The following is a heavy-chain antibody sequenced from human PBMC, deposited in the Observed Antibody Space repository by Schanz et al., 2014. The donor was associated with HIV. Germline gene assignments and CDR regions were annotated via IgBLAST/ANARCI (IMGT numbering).Heavy chain of an antibody. J-gene: IGHJ6*02. Sequence: QVQLVQSGAEVKKPGSSVNVSCKTSGGTFSNYAISWVRQAPGQGLEWMGGIIPVSGTASYAQMFQGRVKIIADKSTSTAYMELSSLRSEDTAIYYCASPATRLRLGGGMDVWGQGTAVTVSS. CDR2: IIPVSGTA. D-gene: IGHD3-16*01. CDR3: ASPATRLRLGGGMDV. V-gene: IGHV1-69*06. CDR1: GGTFSNYA.